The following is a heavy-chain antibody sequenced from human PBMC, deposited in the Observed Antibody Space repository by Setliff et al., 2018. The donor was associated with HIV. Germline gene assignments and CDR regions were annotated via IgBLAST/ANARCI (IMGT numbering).Heavy chain of an antibody. D-gene: IGHD3-3*01. CDR2: INHNGGT. CDR1: GGSFTSYY. Sequence: PSETLSLTCAVYGGSFTSYYWTWIRQAPGKDLEWIGEINHNGGTNYNPSLKSRVTISVDRSKNQFSLRLTSVTAADTAVYYCARGSYRGSGFFVRYFDFWGQGSLVTVSS. V-gene: IGHV4-34*01. J-gene: IGHJ4*02. CDR3: ARGSYRGSGFFVRYFDF.